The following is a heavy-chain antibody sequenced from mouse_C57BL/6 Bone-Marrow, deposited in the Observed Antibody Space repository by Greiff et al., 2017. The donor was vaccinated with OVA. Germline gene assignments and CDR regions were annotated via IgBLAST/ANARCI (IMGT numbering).Heavy chain of an antibody. Sequence: QVQLQQPGAELVKPGASVKLSCKASGYTFTSYWMQWVKQRPGQGLEWIGELDPSDSYTNYNQKFKGKATLTVDTSSSTAYMQLSSLTSEDSAVYDCARGEGYYYGSDYWGQGTTLTVSS. D-gene: IGHD1-1*01. J-gene: IGHJ2*01. CDR2: LDPSDSYT. CDR3: ARGEGYYYGSDY. CDR1: GYTFTSYW. V-gene: IGHV1-50*01.